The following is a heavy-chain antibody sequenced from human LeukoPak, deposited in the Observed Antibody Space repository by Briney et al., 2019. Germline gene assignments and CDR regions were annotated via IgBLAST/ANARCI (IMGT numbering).Heavy chain of an antibody. CDR1: GESFDSFY. CDR2: VNQSGGS. V-gene: IGHV4-34*01. J-gene: IGHJ5*02. Sequence: SETLSLTCAVYGESFDSFYWNWVRQAPGKGLEGLGEVNQSGGSDYNPALESRVAISADASKRQFSLKLISVTAADTAVYYCAVRLTTGRLGTATTWFDPWGQGTLVSVSS. CDR3: AVRLTTGRLGTATTWFDP. D-gene: IGHD1-1*01.